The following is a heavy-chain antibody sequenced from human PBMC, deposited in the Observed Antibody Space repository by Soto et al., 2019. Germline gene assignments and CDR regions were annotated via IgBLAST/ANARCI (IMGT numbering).Heavy chain of an antibody. J-gene: IGHJ1*01. D-gene: IGHD6-13*01. V-gene: IGHV3-30*18. Sequence: GGSLRLSCAASGFTFSSYGMHWVRQAPGKGLEWVAVISYDGSNKYYADSVKGRFTISRDNSKNTLYPQMNSLRAEDTAVYYCAKDHNSNIAAPGYWGQGTLVLVSS. CDR3: AKDHNSNIAAPGY. CDR1: GFTFSSYG. CDR2: ISYDGSNK.